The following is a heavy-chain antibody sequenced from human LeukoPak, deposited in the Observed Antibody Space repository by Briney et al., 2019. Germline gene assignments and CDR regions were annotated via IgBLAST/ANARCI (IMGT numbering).Heavy chain of an antibody. V-gene: IGHV4-34*01. Sequence: SETLSLTCAVYGGSFSGYYWSWIRQPPGKGLEWIGEINHSGSTNYNPSLKSRVTISVDTSKNQFSLKLSSVTAADTAVYYCARGFIVVVPAAIEAAGNMAYGMDVWGQGTTVTVSS. D-gene: IGHD2-2*01. CDR1: GGSFSGYY. CDR3: ARGFIVVVPAAIEAAGNMAYGMDV. CDR2: INHSGST. J-gene: IGHJ6*02.